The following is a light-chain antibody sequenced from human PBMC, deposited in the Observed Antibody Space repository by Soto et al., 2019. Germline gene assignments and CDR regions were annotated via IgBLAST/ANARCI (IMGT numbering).Light chain of an antibody. CDR2: AAS. J-gene: IGKJ5*01. V-gene: IGKV1-39*01. Sequence: DIQMTQSPSSLSASLGDRVTITCRASQAISNYLAWYQQEPGKAPKFLIYAASSLQSGVPSRFSGSGSGTDFTLTISSLQPEDFATYYCQQSYSTPTTFGQGTRLEI. CDR1: QAISNY. CDR3: QQSYSTPTT.